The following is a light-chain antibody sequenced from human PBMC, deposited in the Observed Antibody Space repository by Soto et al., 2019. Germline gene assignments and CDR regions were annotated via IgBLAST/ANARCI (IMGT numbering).Light chain of an antibody. V-gene: IGKV1-5*01. J-gene: IGKJ1*01. CDR3: RKYKSLWW. CDR1: QSISSW. Sequence: DIQMTHSPSTLSASVGDRVTITCRASQSISSWLAWYQQKPGKAPKLLIYDASSLESGVPSRFSGRGSGTEFTLTISSLQPDGFATYFSRKYKSLWWFGQGAKVHIK. CDR2: DAS.